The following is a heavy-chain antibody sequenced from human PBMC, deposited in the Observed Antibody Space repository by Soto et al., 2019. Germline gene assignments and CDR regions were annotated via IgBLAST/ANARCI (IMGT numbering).Heavy chain of an antibody. D-gene: IGHD6-19*01. J-gene: IGHJ4*02. CDR2: ISAYNGNT. Sequence: ASVKVSCKASGYTFTSYGISWVRQAPGQGLEWMGWISAYNGNTNYAQKLQGRVTMTTDTSTSTAYMELRSLRSDDTAVYYCARVYDSSGWGYFDYWGQGTLVTVSS. V-gene: IGHV1-18*01. CDR1: GYTFTSYG. CDR3: ARVYDSSGWGYFDY.